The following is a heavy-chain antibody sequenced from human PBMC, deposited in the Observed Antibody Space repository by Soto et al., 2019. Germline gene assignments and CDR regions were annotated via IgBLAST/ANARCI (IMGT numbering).Heavy chain of an antibody. CDR3: ANTNYDFWGMDV. J-gene: IGHJ6*02. CDR2: TSYDGDDK. CDR1: GFIFSTYN. V-gene: IGHV3-30-3*01. D-gene: IGHD3-3*01. Sequence: QVQLVESGGGMVHPGRSLRLSCAASGFIFSTYNMHWVRQAPGKGLEWVTLTSYDGDDKYYADSVKGRFTISRDNSKNTLYLQMNSLRAEDTAMYYCANTNYDFWGMDVWGQGTTVTVSS.